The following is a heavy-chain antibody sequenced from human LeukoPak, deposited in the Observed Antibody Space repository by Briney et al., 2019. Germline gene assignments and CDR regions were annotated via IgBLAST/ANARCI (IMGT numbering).Heavy chain of an antibody. D-gene: IGHD6-6*01. CDR3: AKDRAARPRSFDAFDI. V-gene: IGHV3-30*18. CDR1: GFTFSSYG. CDR2: ISYDGSNK. J-gene: IGHJ3*02. Sequence: PGWSLRLSCAASGFTFSSYGMHWVRQAPGKGLEWAAVISYDGSNKYYADSVKGRFTISRDNSKNTLYLQMNSLRAEDTAVYYCAKDRAARPRSFDAFDIWGQGTMVTASS.